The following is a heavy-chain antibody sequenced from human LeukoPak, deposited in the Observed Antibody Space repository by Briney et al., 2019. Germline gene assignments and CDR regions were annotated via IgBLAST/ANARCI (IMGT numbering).Heavy chain of an antibody. Sequence: GGSLRLSCTATGFTFSSYWMSWVRQAPGKGLEWVGRIESKTDGGTTDYAAPVKGRFTISRDDSTNTLYLQMNSLKSEDTAVYYCTTYGSGRKFDYWGQGILVTVSS. V-gene: IGHV3-15*04. J-gene: IGHJ4*02. D-gene: IGHD3-10*01. CDR1: GFTFSSYW. CDR3: TTYGSGRKFDY. CDR2: IESKTDGGTT.